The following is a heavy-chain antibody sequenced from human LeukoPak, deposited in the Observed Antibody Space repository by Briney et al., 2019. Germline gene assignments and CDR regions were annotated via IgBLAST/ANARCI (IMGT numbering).Heavy chain of an antibody. Sequence: SVKVSCKASGGTFSSYAISWVRQAPGQGLEWMGRIIPIFGIANYAQKFQGRVTITADKSTSTAYMELSSLRSEDTAVYYCASGTTTAEDYYYYGMDVWGQGTTVTVSS. CDR1: GGTFSSYA. V-gene: IGHV1-69*04. CDR2: IIPIFGIA. D-gene: IGHD1-1*01. CDR3: ASGTTTAEDYYYYGMDV. J-gene: IGHJ6*02.